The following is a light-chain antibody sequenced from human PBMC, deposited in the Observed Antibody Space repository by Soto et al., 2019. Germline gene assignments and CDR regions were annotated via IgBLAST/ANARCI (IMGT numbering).Light chain of an antibody. CDR2: DAS. J-gene: IGKJ1*01. Sequence: EIVLTQSPATLSLSPGERATLSCRASQSISTDLAWYQQKPGQAPRLLIYDASNRAPGIPARFGGSGSGTDFTLTISSLEPEDFAVYYCQQRSDWPWTFGQGTKVDIK. V-gene: IGKV3-11*01. CDR1: QSISTD. CDR3: QQRSDWPWT.